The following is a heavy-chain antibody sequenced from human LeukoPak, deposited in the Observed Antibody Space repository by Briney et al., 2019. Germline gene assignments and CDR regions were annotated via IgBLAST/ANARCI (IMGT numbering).Heavy chain of an antibody. CDR1: GGSFSGYY. CDR2: INHSGST. Sequence: SETLSLTCAVYGGSFSGYYWSWIRQPPGKGLEWIGEINHSGSTNYNPSLKSRVTISVDTSKNQFSLKLSSVTAADTAVYYCARQTGRYYDILTSYLNWGQGTLVTVSS. J-gene: IGHJ4*02. D-gene: IGHD3-9*01. V-gene: IGHV4-34*01. CDR3: ARQTGRYYDILTSYLN.